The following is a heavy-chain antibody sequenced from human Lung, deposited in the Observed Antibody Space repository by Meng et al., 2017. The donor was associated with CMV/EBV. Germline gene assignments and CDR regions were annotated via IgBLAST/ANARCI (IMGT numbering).Heavy chain of an antibody. CDR2: INPNSGGT. V-gene: IGHV1-2*02. Sequence: SEYTFTGYYMHWVRQAPGQGLEWMGWINPNSGGTNYAQKFQGRVTMTRDTSIGTAYMELSRLRSDDTAVYYCARDLTVIVGPVNDYWGQGTLVTVSS. CDR1: EYTFTGYY. J-gene: IGHJ4*02. D-gene: IGHD1-26*01. CDR3: ARDLTVIVGPVNDY.